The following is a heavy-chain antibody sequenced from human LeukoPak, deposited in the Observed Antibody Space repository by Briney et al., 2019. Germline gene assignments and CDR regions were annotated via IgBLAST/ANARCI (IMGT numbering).Heavy chain of an antibody. CDR2: ISGSGGST. Sequence: GGSLRLSCAASGFTFSSYAMSWVRQAPGKGLEWVSAISGSGGSTYDAGSVKGRFTISRDNSKKTLYLQMNSLRGEDSAVYYCAKGVYYHDRSGYYSQVSYYFDYWGQGTLVTVSS. D-gene: IGHD3-22*01. CDR3: AKGVYYHDRSGYYSQVSYYFDY. J-gene: IGHJ4*02. CDR1: GFTFSSYA. V-gene: IGHV3-23*01.